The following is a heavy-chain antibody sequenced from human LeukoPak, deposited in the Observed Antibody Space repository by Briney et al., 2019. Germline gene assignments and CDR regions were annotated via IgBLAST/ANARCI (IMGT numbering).Heavy chain of an antibody. V-gene: IGHV3-21*01. CDR3: AREMAGKQPDDYYYGMDV. D-gene: IGHD5-24*01. Sequence: GGSLRLSCAASGFTFSSYSMNWVRQAPGKGLEWVSSISSSSSYIYYADSVKGRFTISRDNAKNSLYLQMNSLRAEDTAVYYCAREMAGKQPDDYYYGMDVWGKGTTVTVSS. CDR1: GFTFSSYS. J-gene: IGHJ6*04. CDR2: ISSSSSYI.